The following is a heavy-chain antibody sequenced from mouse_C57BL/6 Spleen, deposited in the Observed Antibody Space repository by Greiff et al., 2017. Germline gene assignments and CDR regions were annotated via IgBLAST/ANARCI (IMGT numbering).Heavy chain of an antibody. D-gene: IGHD3-2*02. CDR1: GYAFSSSW. J-gene: IGHJ3*01. V-gene: IGHV1-82*01. CDR2: IYPGDGDT. Sequence: QVQLQQSGPELVKPGASVKISCKASGYAFSSSWMNWVKQRPGKGLEWIGRIYPGDGDTNYNGKFKGKATLTADKSSSTAYMQLSSLTSEDSAVYFWARSGGGGSGYEAYWGQGTLGTVSA. CDR3: ARSGGGGSGYEAY.